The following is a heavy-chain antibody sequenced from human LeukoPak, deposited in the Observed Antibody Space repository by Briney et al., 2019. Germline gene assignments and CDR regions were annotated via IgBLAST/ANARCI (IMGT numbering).Heavy chain of an antibody. Sequence: GGPLGFSFTAFGLTFGVYALSWFGQAQGKGLGWVGFFRSKPFGGTTEYAASVKGRFTISRDDSKSIAYLQMISLKTEDTAVYHCTRGMYYDFWSGYFSGTYDAFDIWGQGTMVTVSS. CDR1: GLTFGVYA. CDR2: FRSKPFGGTT. J-gene: IGHJ3*02. CDR3: TRGMYYDFWSGYFSGTYDAFDI. V-gene: IGHV3-49*03. D-gene: IGHD3-3*01.